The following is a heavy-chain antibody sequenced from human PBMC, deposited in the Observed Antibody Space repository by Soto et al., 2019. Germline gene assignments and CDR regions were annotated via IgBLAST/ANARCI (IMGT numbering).Heavy chain of an antibody. V-gene: IGHV3-33*01. J-gene: IGHJ4*02. D-gene: IGHD1-20*01. CDR3: ARGIIAGSGGFYFDY. CDR1: GFTFSSYG. CDR2: IRYDGTNK. Sequence: QVQLVESGGGVVQPGRSLRLSCAASGFTFSSYGMHWVRQAPGKGLEWVAVIRYDGTNKYYAESVKGRFTISRDNSKNTLFLQMSSLRLDDTAVYYCARGIIAGSGGFYFDYWGQGTLVTVSS.